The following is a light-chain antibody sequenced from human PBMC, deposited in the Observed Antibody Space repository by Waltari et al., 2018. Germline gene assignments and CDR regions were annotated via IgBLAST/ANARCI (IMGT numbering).Light chain of an antibody. CDR3: CSYAGDSALL. Sequence: QSALPQPAPGYGSPGQSITITCTGSTSDVGGYYYASWYIHHPAEAPKLMIYNVNERPSGVPNRFSGSKSGNTASLTISGLQAEDEADYYCCSYAGDSALLFGGGTKLTVL. CDR2: NVN. J-gene: IGLJ2*01. CDR1: TSDVGGYYY. V-gene: IGLV2-23*02.